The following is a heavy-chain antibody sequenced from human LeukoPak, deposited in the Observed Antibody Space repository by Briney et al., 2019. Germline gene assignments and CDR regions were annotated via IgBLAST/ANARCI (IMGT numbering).Heavy chain of an antibody. CDR1: GYTFTGYY. D-gene: IGHD5-18*01. CDR3: ASAIQLWLLVGYYGMDV. Sequence: ASVKVSCKASGYTFTGYYMHWVRQAPRQGLEWMGWINPNSGGTNYAQKFQGRVTMTRDTSISTAYMELSRLRSDDTAVYYCASAIQLWLLVGYYGMDVWGQGTTVTVSS. CDR2: INPNSGGT. J-gene: IGHJ6*02. V-gene: IGHV1-2*02.